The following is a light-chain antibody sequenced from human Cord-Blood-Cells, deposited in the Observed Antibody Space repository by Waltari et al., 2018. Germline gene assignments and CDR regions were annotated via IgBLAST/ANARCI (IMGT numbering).Light chain of an antibody. CDR1: QSVSSSY. CDR3: QQYGSSLIT. V-gene: IGKV3-20*01. Sequence: EIGLTQSPGTLSLFPGERATCSCRASQSVSSSYLAWYQQKPGQAPRLLIYGASSKATGIPDRFSGSGSGTDFTLTISRLEPEDFAVYYCQQYGSSLITFGQGTRLEIK. J-gene: IGKJ5*01. CDR2: GAS.